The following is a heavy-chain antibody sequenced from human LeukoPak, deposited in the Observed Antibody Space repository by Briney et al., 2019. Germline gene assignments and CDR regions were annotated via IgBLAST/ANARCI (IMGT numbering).Heavy chain of an antibody. CDR2: INGSGGST. V-gene: IGHV3-23*01. Sequence: GGSLRLSCAASGFTFSDCAMSWVRQAPGKGLEWVSAINGSGGSTYYADSVKGRFTISRDNSKNTLYLQMNSLRAEDTAVYYCAKNYYDSSGYFDYWGQGTLVSVSS. CDR1: GFTFSDCA. CDR3: AKNYYDSSGYFDY. J-gene: IGHJ4*02. D-gene: IGHD3-22*01.